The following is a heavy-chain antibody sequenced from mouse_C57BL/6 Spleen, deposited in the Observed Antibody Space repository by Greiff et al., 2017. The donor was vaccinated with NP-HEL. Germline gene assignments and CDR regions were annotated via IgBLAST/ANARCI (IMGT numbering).Heavy chain of an antibody. J-gene: IGHJ4*01. CDR1: GFTFSDYG. CDR2: ISSGSSTI. V-gene: IGHV5-17*01. D-gene: IGHD1-2*01. CDR3: ASGYSRYYYAMDY. Sequence: EVKLMESGGGLVKPGGSLKLSCAASGFTFSDYGMHWVRQAPEKGLEWVAYISSGSSTIYYADTVKGRFTISRDNAKNTLFLQMTSLRSEDTAMYYCASGYSRYYYAMDYWGQGTSVTVSS.